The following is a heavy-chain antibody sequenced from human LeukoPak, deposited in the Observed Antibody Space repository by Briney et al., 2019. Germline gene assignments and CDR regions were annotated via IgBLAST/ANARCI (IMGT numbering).Heavy chain of an antibody. V-gene: IGHV3-23*01. CDR1: GFTFSGHS. Sequence: GGSLRLSCAASGFTFSGHSMAWVRQTPGKGLEWVSVIFGSGVKTYHADSLEGRFTISRDNSKSTLYLQMNSLRADDTAVYYCARVGDWSYYFGMDAWGQGTTVSVFS. J-gene: IGHJ6*02. CDR2: IFGSGVKT. CDR3: ARVGDWSYYFGMDA. D-gene: IGHD3-16*01.